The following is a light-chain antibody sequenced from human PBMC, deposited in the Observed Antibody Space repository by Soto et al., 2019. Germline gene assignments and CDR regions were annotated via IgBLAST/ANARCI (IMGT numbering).Light chain of an antibody. J-gene: IGKJ1*01. Sequence: ESVLTQSPGTLSLSPGEKATLSCRASQSVSSSYLAWYQQKPGQAPRLLIYGASSRATGIPDRFSGSGSGXXXXXXXSXLEPEDFAVYYCQQFGSSSWTFGQGTKVEIK. CDR2: GAS. CDR3: QQFGSSSWT. CDR1: QSVSSSY. V-gene: IGKV3-20*01.